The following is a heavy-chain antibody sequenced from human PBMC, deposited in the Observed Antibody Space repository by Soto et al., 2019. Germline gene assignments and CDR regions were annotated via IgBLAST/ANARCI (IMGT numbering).Heavy chain of an antibody. V-gene: IGHV3-23*01. CDR2: ISGSGGST. CDR1: GFTFSSYA. CDR3: ATHPFLVDYGSGSPDY. D-gene: IGHD3-10*01. J-gene: IGHJ4*02. Sequence: PGGSLRLSCAASGFTFSSYAMSWVRQAPGKGLEWVSAISGSGGSTYYADSVKGRFTISRDNSKNTLYLQMNSLRAEDTAVYYCATHPFLVDYGSGSPDYWGQGTLVTVSS.